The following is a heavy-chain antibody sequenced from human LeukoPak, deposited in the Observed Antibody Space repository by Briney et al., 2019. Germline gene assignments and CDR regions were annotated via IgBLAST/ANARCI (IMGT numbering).Heavy chain of an antibody. CDR3: ARRGSYRYYFDY. CDR1: GGSFSGYY. CDR2: INHSGST. D-gene: IGHD1-26*01. J-gene: IGHJ4*02. V-gene: IGHV4-34*01. Sequence: PSETLSLTCAVYGGSFSGYYWSWIRQPPGKGLEWIGEINHSGSTNYNPSLKSRVTISVDTSKNQFSLKLSSVTAADTAVYYCARRGSYRYYFDYWGQGTLVTVPS.